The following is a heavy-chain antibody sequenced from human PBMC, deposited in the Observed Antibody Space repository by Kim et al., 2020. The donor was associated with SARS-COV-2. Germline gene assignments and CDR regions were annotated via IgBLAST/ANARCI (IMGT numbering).Heavy chain of an antibody. CDR3: AKAVVTYVPGN. D-gene: IGHD2-21*02. Sequence: IYYADSVRGRVTISRDNAKNSLYLQMNSLRAEDTAVYYCAKAVVTYVPGNWGQGTLVTVSS. CDR2: I. J-gene: IGHJ4*02. V-gene: IGHV3-21*01.